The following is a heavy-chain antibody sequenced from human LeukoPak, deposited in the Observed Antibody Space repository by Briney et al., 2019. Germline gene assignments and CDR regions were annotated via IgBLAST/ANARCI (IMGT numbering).Heavy chain of an antibody. CDR2: IYYSGST. CDR3: ARPDYGDYGPDAFDI. D-gene: IGHD4-17*01. CDR1: GGSISSSSYY. J-gene: IGHJ3*02. Sequence: SETLSLTCTVSGGSISSSSYYWGWIRQPPGKGLEWIGSIYYSGSTYYNPSLKSRVTISVDTSKNQFSLKLSSVTAADTAVYYCARPDYGDYGPDAFDIWGQGTMVTASS. V-gene: IGHV4-39*01.